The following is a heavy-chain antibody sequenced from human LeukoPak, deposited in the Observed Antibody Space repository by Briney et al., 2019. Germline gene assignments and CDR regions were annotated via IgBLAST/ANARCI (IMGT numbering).Heavy chain of an antibody. CDR1: GITFSSHN. D-gene: IGHD7-27*01. J-gene: IGHJ4*02. CDR3: ARQNWGSGFDS. CDR2: ISGSSTTI. V-gene: IGHV3-48*01. Sequence: TGGSLRPSCAVSGITFSSHNMNWVRQAPGKGLEWISSISGSSTTIYYADSVKGRFTISRDNAKMSLYLQMNSLRAEDTAVYYCARQNWGSGFDSWGQGTLVTVSS.